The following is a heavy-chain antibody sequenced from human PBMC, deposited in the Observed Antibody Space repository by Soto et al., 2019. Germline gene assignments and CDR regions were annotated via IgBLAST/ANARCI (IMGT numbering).Heavy chain of an antibody. D-gene: IGHD3-3*01. CDR1: GGPISSGGYS. Sequence: KPSETLSLTCAVSGGPISSGGYSWSWIRQPPGKGLEWIGYIYHSGSTYYNPSLKSRVTISVDRSKNQFSLKLSSVTAADTAVYYCARVGRFLEYMDVWGQGTTVTVSS. V-gene: IGHV4-30-2*01. CDR3: ARVGRFLEYMDV. J-gene: IGHJ6*02. CDR2: IYHSGST.